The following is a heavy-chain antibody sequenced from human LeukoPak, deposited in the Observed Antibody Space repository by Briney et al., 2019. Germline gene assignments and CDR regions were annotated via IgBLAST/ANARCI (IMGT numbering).Heavy chain of an antibody. Sequence: PGGSLRLSCGSSGFTFSSPAMSWVRQAPGKGLEWVSAISGRGGRTYYADSVKGRFTISRDNSKHTLYLQMNSLRAEDTAVYYCAKEGLDFAGVFANGFDYWGQGTLVSVSS. CDR3: AKEGLDFAGVFANGFDY. CDR2: ISGRGGRT. J-gene: IGHJ4*02. D-gene: IGHD3-16*02. V-gene: IGHV3-23*01. CDR1: GFTFSSPA.